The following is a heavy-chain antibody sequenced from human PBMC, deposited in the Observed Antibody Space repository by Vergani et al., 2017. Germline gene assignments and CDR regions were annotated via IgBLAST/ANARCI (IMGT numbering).Heavy chain of an antibody. CDR2: IIPIFGTA. V-gene: IGHV1-69*12. Sequence: QVQLVQSGAEVKKPGSSVKVSCKASGGTFSSYAISWVRQAPGQGLEWMGGIIPIFGTANYAQKFQGRVTITADESTSTAYMELSSLRSEDTAVDYCASTPPAYSYGYGEYNWFDPWGQGTLVTVSS. CDR3: ASTPPAYSYGYGEYNWFDP. J-gene: IGHJ5*02. CDR1: GGTFSSYA. D-gene: IGHD5-18*01.